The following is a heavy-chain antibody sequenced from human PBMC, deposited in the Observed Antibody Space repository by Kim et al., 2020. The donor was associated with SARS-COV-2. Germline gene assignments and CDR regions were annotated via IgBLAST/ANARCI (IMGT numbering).Heavy chain of an antibody. V-gene: IGHV1-18*04. CDR1: GYTFTSYG. CDR3: ARAHVDMAKTLDY. Sequence: ASVKVSCKASGYTFTSYGITWVRQTPGQGLEWMGWISAYNGHTNYAQKLQGRVTMTTDTSTSTAYMELRNLRSDDTAVYYCARAHVDMAKTLDYWGQGTLVTVSP. J-gene: IGHJ4*02. CDR2: ISAYNGHT.